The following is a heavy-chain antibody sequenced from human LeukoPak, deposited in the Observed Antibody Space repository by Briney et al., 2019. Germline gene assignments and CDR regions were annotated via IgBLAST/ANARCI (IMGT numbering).Heavy chain of an antibody. CDR3: ARDYYDILTGYYPYGMDV. CDR2: IYYSGST. CDR1: GGSISSYY. J-gene: IGHJ6*02. D-gene: IGHD3-9*01. Sequence: SETLSLTCTVSGGSISSYYWSWIRQPPGKGLEWIGYIYYSGSTNYNPSLKSRVTISVDTSKNQFSLKLSSVTAADTAVYYCARDYYDILTGYYPYGMDVWGQGTTATVSS. V-gene: IGHV4-59*01.